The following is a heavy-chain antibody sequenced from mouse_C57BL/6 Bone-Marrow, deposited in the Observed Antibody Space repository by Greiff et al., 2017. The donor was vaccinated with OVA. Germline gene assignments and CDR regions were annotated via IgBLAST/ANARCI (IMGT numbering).Heavy chain of an antibody. D-gene: IGHD2-12*01. CDR1: GFTFSSYA. V-gene: IGHV5-9-1*02. J-gene: IGHJ2*01. CDR3: TRDNDDEENGD. CDR2: ISSGGDYI. Sequence: EVQVVESGAGLVKPGGSLKLSCAASGFTFSSYAMSWVSQTPEKRLEWVAYISSGGDYIYYADTVKGRFTISRDNARNTRYLQMSSLKSEDTAMEYCTRDNDDEENGDWGQGATLTVAS.